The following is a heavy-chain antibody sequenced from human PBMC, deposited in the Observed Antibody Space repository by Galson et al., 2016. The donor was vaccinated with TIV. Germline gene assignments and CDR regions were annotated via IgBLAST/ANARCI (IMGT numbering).Heavy chain of an antibody. Sequence: SLRLSCAASGFTFSSFWMSWVRQAPGKGLEWVANIKQDGSEKNYVDSVKGRFIISRDNAKNSLYLQMTSLRAEDTAMYYCARDRVGGLDVWGQGTTVTVSS. J-gene: IGHJ6*02. D-gene: IGHD3-16*01. CDR2: IKQDGSEK. V-gene: IGHV3-7*03. CDR3: ARDRVGGLDV. CDR1: GFTFSSFW.